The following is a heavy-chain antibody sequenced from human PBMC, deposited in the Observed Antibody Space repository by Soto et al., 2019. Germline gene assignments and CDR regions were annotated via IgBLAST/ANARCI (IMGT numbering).Heavy chain of an antibody. CDR2: LTDNGGGT. V-gene: IGHV3-23*01. CDR3: AKVVVPPSSGYYFDY. D-gene: IGHD3-22*01. J-gene: IGHJ4*02. Sequence: GGSLRLSCEASGGTCIAYAMSWVRQAPGKGLEWVSALTDNGGGTYYADSVKGRFTVARDNFKNTLYLQMNSLRAEDTAIYYCAKVVVPPSSGYYFDYWGQGALVTVSS. CDR1: GGTCIAYA.